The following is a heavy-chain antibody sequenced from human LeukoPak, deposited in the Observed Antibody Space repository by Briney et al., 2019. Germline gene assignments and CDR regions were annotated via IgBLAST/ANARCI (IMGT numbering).Heavy chain of an antibody. CDR1: GYTFTTYW. Sequence: GESLKISCKDSGYTFTTYWIAWVRQMPGKGLEWMGIIYPGDSDTRYSPSFQGQVTISADKSISTAYLQWSSLKASDTAMYYCARLAAYYDFWSGYYTGVFGYYMDVWGKGTTVTVSS. CDR3: ARLAAYYDFWSGYYTGVFGYYMDV. CDR2: IYPGDSDT. J-gene: IGHJ6*03. V-gene: IGHV5-51*01. D-gene: IGHD3-3*01.